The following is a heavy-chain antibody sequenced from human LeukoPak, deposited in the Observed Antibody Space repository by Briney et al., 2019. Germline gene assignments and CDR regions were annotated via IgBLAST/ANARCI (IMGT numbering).Heavy chain of an antibody. CDR2: IYYSGST. V-gene: IGHV4-59*08. CDR1: GGSISSYY. CDR3: AGGVYSSGWYSHWYCYGMDV. J-gene: IGHJ6*02. Sequence: SETLSLTCTVSGGSISSYYWSWVRQPPGKGLEWIGYIYYSGSTNYNPSLKSRVTISVDTSKNQFSLKLSSVTAADTAVYYCAGGVYSSGWYSHWYCYGMDVWGQGTTVTVSS. D-gene: IGHD6-19*01.